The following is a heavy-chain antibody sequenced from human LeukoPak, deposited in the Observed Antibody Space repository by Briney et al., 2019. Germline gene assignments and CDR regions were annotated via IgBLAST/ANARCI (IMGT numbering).Heavy chain of an antibody. CDR2: INPNSGGT. J-gene: IGHJ4*02. CDR1: GYTFTGYY. V-gene: IGHV1-2*02. Sequence: GASVKVSCKASGYTFTGYYMHWVRQAPGQGLEWMGWINPNSGGTNYAQKFQGRVTMTRDTSISTAYMELSRLRSDDTAVYYCARENDDYGESFDYWGQGTLVTVSS. CDR3: ARENDDYGESFDY. D-gene: IGHD4-17*01.